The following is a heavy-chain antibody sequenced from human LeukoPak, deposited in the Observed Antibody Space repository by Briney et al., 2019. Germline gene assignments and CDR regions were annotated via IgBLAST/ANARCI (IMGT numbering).Heavy chain of an antibody. D-gene: IGHD1-1*01. V-gene: IGHV5-51*01. CDR3: ARQRGYWNDAFDI. Sequence: PSFQGQVTISADKSISTAYLQWSSLKASDSAMYYCARQRGYWNDAFDIWGQGTMVTVSS. J-gene: IGHJ3*02.